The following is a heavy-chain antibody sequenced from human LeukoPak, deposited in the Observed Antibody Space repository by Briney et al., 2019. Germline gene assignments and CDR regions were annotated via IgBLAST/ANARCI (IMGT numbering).Heavy chain of an antibody. CDR3: ARIAAPDKYFDY. CDR2: IIPIFGTA. Sequence: SVKVSCKASGGTFSSYAISWVRQAPGQGLEWMGGIIPIFGTANYAQKFQGRVTITADESTSTAYMELSSLRSEDTAVYYCARIAAPDKYFDYWGQGTLVTVSS. V-gene: IGHV1-69*13. J-gene: IGHJ4*02. CDR1: GGTFSSYA. D-gene: IGHD6-6*01.